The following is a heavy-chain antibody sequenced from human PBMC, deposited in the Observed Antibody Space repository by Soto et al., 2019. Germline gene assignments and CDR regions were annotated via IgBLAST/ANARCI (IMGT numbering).Heavy chain of an antibody. J-gene: IGHJ5*02. D-gene: IGHD5-12*01. CDR3: AKDGGKDGYFGSWFDP. V-gene: IGHV1-69*15. Sequence: QVQLVQSGAEVKKPGSSVKVSCKASGGTFSNYAITWVRQAPGQGLEWLGRIIPIFGSANYAQKFQGRVTITADESTTTGYMELSSLRSDDTAVYYCAKDGGKDGYFGSWFDPWGQGTLVTVSS. CDR2: IIPIFGSA. CDR1: GGTFSNYA.